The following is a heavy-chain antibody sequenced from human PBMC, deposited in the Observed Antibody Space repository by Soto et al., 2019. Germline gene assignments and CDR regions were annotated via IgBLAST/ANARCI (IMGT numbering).Heavy chain of an antibody. J-gene: IGHJ6*02. CDR2: ISSSSSTI. CDR3: ARGQRLLWFGEIGGMDV. D-gene: IGHD3-10*01. Sequence: GGSLRLSCAASGFTFSSYSMNWVRQAPGKGLEWVSYISSSSSTIYYADSVKGRFNISRDNAKNSLYLQMNSLRDEDTAVYYCARGQRLLWFGEIGGMDVWGQGTTVTVSS. CDR1: GFTFSSYS. V-gene: IGHV3-48*02.